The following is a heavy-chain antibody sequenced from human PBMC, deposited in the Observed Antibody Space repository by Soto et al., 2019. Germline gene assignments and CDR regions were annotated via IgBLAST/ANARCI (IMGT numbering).Heavy chain of an antibody. D-gene: IGHD3-3*01. Sequence: EVQLLESGGGLVQPGGSLRISCVTSGFSFSDYGINWVRQAPGKGLEWVSGITKTGRSTFLADSVRGRFTISRDNLNNIVYLQMNSLRAYDTVLYYCTNDADVYDFAFETWGQGTMVTVSS. CDR1: GFSFSDYG. CDR2: ITKTGRST. J-gene: IGHJ3*02. V-gene: IGHV3-23*01. CDR3: TNDADVYDFAFET.